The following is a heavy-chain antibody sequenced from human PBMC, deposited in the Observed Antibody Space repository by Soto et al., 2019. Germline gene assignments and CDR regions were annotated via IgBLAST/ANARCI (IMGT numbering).Heavy chain of an antibody. J-gene: IGHJ4*02. D-gene: IGHD5-18*01. CDR3: ARDHPHSYGVYYFDY. CDR2: IYYSGST. Sequence: SETLSLTCTVSGGSISSYYWSWIRQPPGKGLEWIGYIYYSGSTNYNPSLQSRVTISADTSKNQVSLKVNSVTAADTAVYYCARDHPHSYGVYYFDYWGQGTPVTVS. CDR1: GGSISSYY. V-gene: IGHV4-59*01.